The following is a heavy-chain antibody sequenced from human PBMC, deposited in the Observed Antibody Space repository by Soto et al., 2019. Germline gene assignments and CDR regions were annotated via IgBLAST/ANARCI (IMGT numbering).Heavy chain of an antibody. CDR2: IIPIFGTA. J-gene: IGHJ6*02. Sequence: ASVKVSCKASGGTFSSYAISWVRQAPGQGLEWMGGIIPIFGTANYAQKFQGRVTITADKSTSTAYMELSSLRSEDTAVYYCERDSGEMAEYYGMDVWGQGTKVTVYS. CDR3: ERDSGEMAEYYGMDV. CDR1: GGTFSSYA. D-gene: IGHD3-10*01. V-gene: IGHV1-69*06.